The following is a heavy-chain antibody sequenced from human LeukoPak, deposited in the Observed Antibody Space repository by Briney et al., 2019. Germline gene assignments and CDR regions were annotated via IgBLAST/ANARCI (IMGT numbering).Heavy chain of an antibody. CDR2: MNPNSGGT. CDR3: ARRASDWSGPYYYYYMDV. CDR1: GYTFTGYY. D-gene: IGHD3-3*01. V-gene: IGHV1-2*02. J-gene: IGHJ6*03. Sequence: ASVKVSCKASGYTFTGYYMHWVRQAPGQGLEWMGWMNPNSGGTNYAQKFQGRVTMTRDTSISTAYMELSRLRSDDTAVYYCARRASDWSGPYYYYYMDVWGKGTTVTVSS.